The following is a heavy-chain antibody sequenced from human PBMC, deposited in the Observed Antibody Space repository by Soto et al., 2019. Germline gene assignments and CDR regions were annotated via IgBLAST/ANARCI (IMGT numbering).Heavy chain of an antibody. D-gene: IGHD6-25*01. V-gene: IGHV1-69*08. CDR3: ARDGGYSSGNDRRDV. CDR1: GGTFSSYT. J-gene: IGHJ6*02. Sequence: QVQPVQSGAEVKKPGSSVKVSCKASGGTFSSYTISWVRQAPGQGHEWMGRIIPILGIANYAQKFQGRVTIXXDXSXXNAYLERSSLSSEDTGVYSCARDGGYSSGNDRRDVWGQGTTVVVSS. CDR2: IIPILGIA.